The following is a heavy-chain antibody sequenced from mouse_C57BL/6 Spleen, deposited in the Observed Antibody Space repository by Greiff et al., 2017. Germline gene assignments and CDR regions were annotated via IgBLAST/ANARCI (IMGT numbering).Heavy chain of an antibody. Sequence: QVQLQESGAELVKPGASVKLSCKASGYTFTEYSIHWVKQRAGQGLEWIGWFYPGGGSIKYNEKFKDKATLTADKSSSTAYMELSRVTTEDSAVYFCASQEEGKGEYVDYWGQGTTLAVSS. CDR2: FYPGGGSI. J-gene: IGHJ2*01. CDR1: GYTFTEYS. V-gene: IGHV1-62-2*01. CDR3: ASQEEGKGEYVDY.